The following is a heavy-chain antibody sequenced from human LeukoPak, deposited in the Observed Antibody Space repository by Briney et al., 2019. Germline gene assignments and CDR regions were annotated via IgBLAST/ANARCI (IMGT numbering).Heavy chain of an antibody. Sequence: SETLSLTCTVSGGSISSGGYYWSWIRQHPGKGLEWIGYIYYSGSTYYNPSLKSRVTISVDTSKNQFSLKLSSVTAADTAVYYCARGWPPPGVAAGLRWFDPWGQGTLVTVSS. J-gene: IGHJ5*02. V-gene: IGHV4-31*03. CDR2: IYYSGST. D-gene: IGHD2-15*01. CDR3: ARGWPPPGVAAGLRWFDP. CDR1: GGSISSGGYY.